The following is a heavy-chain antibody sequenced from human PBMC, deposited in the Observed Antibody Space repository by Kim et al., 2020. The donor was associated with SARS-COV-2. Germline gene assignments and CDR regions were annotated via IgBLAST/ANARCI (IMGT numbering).Heavy chain of an antibody. V-gene: IGHV1-18*01. J-gene: IGHJ4*02. CDR3: ARDRAKSEDGYNWIY. Sequence: ASVKVSCKASGYTFTSYGISWVRQAPGQGLEWMGWISAYNGNTNYAQKLQGRVTMTTDTSTSTAYMELRSLRSDDTAVYYCARDRAKSEDGYNWIYWGQGTMVTVST. CDR1: GYTFTSYG. CDR2: ISAYNGNT. D-gene: IGHD5-12*01.